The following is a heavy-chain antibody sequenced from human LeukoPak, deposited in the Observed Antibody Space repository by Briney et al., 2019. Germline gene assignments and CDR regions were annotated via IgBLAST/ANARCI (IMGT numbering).Heavy chain of an antibody. CDR2: LKPDGRDK. V-gene: IGHV3-7*05. CDR1: GFTFSSYW. CDR3: VRDLDF. J-gene: IGHJ4*02. Sequence: GGSLRLSCAASGFTFSSYWMDWVRQAPGKGLEWVANLKPDGRDKYYTDSVKGRFTISGDNAKGSLYLQMNNLRAEDTAVYYCVRDLDFWGQGTLVTVSS.